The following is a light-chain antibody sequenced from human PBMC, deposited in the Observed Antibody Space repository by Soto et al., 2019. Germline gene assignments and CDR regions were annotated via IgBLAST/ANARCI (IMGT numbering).Light chain of an antibody. CDR1: QSVSTS. CDR3: QVRDVWPS. J-gene: IGKJ1*01. V-gene: IGKV3-11*01. Sequence: VVLTQSPVTRALSPGEIAVLSCRASQSVSTSLAWYQHNPGEAPRRFIYDASKRAPGLPARFSGSGSGTDSTLTISRLEPDDLAVYYCQVRDVWPSFGPGTKV. CDR2: DAS.